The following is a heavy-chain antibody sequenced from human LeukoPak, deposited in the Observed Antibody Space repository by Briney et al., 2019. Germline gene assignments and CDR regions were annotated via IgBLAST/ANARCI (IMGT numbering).Heavy chain of an antibody. CDR3: ARGEGYTYY. CDR1: GGSISGYY. Sequence: SETLSLTCGVSGGSISGYYWSWVWQPPGKGLEWIGYIYYSGTTKYNPSLESRVTISVDTSKNQFSLKLTSVTAADTAVYYCARGEGYTYYWGQGSLVTVSS. V-gene: IGHV4-59*01. D-gene: IGHD5-24*01. CDR2: IYYSGTT. J-gene: IGHJ4*02.